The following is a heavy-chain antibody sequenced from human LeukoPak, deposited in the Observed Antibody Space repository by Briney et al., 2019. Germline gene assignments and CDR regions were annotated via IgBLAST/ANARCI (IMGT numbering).Heavy chain of an antibody. CDR3: ARGTVSGSYVPGGY. CDR1: GYTFTGYY. J-gene: IGHJ4*02. V-gene: IGHV1-2*02. CDR2: INPNSGGT. D-gene: IGHD1-26*01. Sequence: ASVKVSCKASGYTFTGYYMHWVRQAPGQGLEWMGWINPNSGGTNYAQKFQGRVTITRDTSISTAYMELSRLRYDDAAVYYCARGTVSGSYVPGGYWGEGTLVTVSS.